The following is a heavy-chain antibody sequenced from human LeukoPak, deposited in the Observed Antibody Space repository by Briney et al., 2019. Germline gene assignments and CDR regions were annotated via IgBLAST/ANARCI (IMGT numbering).Heavy chain of an antibody. CDR1: GGSISSGGYY. V-gene: IGHV4-31*03. CDR2: IYYSGST. J-gene: IGHJ4*02. D-gene: IGHD3-9*01. CDR3: VRTGNYDILTGPFDY. Sequence: SETLSLTCTVSGGSISSGGYYWSWVRPHPGKGLEWVGYIYYSGSTYYNPSLNSRVTISVDTSKNQFSLKLSSVTAADTAVYYCVRTGNYDILTGPFDYWGQGTLVTVSS.